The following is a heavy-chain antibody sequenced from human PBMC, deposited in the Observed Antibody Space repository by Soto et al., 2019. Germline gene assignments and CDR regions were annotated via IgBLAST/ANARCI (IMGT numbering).Heavy chain of an antibody. CDR1: GFTFSSYS. CDR2: ISSSSSYI. CDR3: ARDRALRFFEWPGGDGMDV. Sequence: GGSLRLSCAASGFTFSSYSMNWVRQAPGKGLEWVSYISSSSSYIYYADSVKGRFTISRDNAKKSLYLQMNSLRAEDTAVYYCARDRALRFFEWPGGDGMDVWGQATPVTVSS. V-gene: IGHV3-21*01. D-gene: IGHD3-3*01. J-gene: IGHJ6*02.